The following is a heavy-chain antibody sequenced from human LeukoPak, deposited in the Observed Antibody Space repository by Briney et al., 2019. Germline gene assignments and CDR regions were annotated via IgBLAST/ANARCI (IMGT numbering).Heavy chain of an antibody. V-gene: IGHV4-39*01. D-gene: IGHD6-13*01. CDR3: ARAYSSSWHDAFDI. Sequence: SETLSLTCTVSGGSISSSSYYWGWIRQPPGKGLEWIGSIYYSGSTYYNPSLKGRVTISVDTSKNQFSLKLSSVTAADTAVYYCARAYSSSWHDAFDIWGQGTMVTVSS. CDR2: IYYSGST. CDR1: GGSISSSSYY. J-gene: IGHJ3*02.